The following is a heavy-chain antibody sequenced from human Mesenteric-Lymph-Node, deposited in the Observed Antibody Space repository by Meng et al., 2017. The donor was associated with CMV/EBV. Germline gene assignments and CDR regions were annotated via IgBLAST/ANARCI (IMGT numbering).Heavy chain of an antibody. CDR1: GYTFTNHG. CDR3: ARDRVVRGGITSVDY. CDR2: IATNTGNT. Sequence: SGYTFTNHGITWVREYPGQVLEWMGWIATNTGNTHYAQPLQGRVTMTADTSSSTVNMELRGLRSDDTDVYYCARDRVVRGGITSVDYWGQGTLVTVSS. V-gene: IGHV1-18*04. D-gene: IGHD3-10*01. J-gene: IGHJ4*02.